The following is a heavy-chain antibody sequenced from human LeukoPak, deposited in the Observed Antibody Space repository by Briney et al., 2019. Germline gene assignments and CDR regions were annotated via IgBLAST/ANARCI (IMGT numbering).Heavy chain of an antibody. D-gene: IGHD1-26*01. Sequence: ASVKVSCKVSGYTLTELSMHWVRQAPGKGLEWMGGFDPEDGETIYAQKFQGRVTMTEDTSTDTAYMELSSLRSEDTAVYYCATDTRGSYIEYYFDYWGQGTLVTVSS. J-gene: IGHJ4*02. CDR1: GYTLTELS. CDR3: ATDTRGSYIEYYFDY. V-gene: IGHV1-24*01. CDR2: FDPEDGET.